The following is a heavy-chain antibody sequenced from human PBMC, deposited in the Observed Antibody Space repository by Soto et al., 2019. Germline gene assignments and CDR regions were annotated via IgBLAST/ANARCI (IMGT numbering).Heavy chain of an antibody. CDR2: IIPIFGTA. J-gene: IGHJ4*02. D-gene: IGHD5-12*01. Sequence: GASVKVSCKVSGYTLTELSMHWVRQAPGKGLEWMGGIIPIFGTAKYAQKFQGRVTITADESTSTACMELSSLRSEDTAVYYCASLLRGYSGTGDYWGQGTLVTVSS. CDR3: ASLLRGYSGTGDY. V-gene: IGHV1-69*13. CDR1: GYTLTELS.